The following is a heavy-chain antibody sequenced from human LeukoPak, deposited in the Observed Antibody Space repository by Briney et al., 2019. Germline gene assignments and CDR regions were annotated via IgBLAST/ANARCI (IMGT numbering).Heavy chain of an antibody. CDR1: GGSISSSRYY. V-gene: IGHV4-39*01. CDR2: IYYSGST. Sequence: WETLTLTCTVSGGSISSSRYYWGWIRQPPGKGLEGIGSIYYSGSTYCNPSLKSRVTISVDTSKNQLTLKLSSVTAADTAVYYCARAATYGVDDAFDIWGQGTMVTVSS. J-gene: IGHJ3*02. D-gene: IGHD3-10*01. CDR3: ARAATYGVDDAFDI.